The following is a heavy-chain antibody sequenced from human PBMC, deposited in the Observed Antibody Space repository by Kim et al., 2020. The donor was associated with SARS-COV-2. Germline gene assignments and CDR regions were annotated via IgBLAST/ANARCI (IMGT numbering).Heavy chain of an antibody. Sequence: GGSLRLSCAASGFTFNNYAMSWVRQAPGKGLEWVSTISGSGAPTYYADSVKGRFTISRDDSKNTLHLLMNSLKAEDTAVYYCAKASSRGAYLTYFDYWG. V-gene: IGHV3-23*01. J-gene: IGHJ4*01. CDR2: ISGSGAPT. CDR1: GFTFNNYA. CDR3: AKASSRGAYLTYFDY. D-gene: IGHD1-26*01.